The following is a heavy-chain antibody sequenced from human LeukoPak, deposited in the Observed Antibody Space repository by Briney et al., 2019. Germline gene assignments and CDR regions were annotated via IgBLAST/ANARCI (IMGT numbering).Heavy chain of an antibody. D-gene: IGHD2-2*01. V-gene: IGHV4-34*01. Sequence: SETLSLTCTVSGGSISSYYWSWIRQPPGKGLEWIGEINHSGSTNYNPSLKSRVTISVDTSKNQFSLKLSSVTAADTAVYYCARRRSSTSGVDPWGQGTLVTVSS. CDR2: INHSGST. CDR3: ARRRSSTSGVDP. J-gene: IGHJ5*02. CDR1: GGSISSYY.